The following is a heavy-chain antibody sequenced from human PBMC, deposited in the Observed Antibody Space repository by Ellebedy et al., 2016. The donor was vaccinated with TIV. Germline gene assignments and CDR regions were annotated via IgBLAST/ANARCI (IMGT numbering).Heavy chain of an antibody. Sequence: EGSLRLSCEASGFTFSDHYTDWVRQAPGKGLEWVGRSRNKANRYTTEYAASVKGRFTVSRDDSKNSLYLQMNNLKTEDTAVYYCARHPSVAGPGDVWGLGTTVTVSS. D-gene: IGHD6-19*01. CDR1: GFTFSDHY. V-gene: IGHV3-72*01. CDR2: SRNKANRYTT. CDR3: ARHPSVAGPGDV. J-gene: IGHJ6*02.